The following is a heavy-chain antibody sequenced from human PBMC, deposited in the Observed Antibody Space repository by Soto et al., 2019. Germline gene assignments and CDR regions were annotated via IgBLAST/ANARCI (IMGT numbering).Heavy chain of an antibody. CDR2: ISSSGSTI. CDR3: ARYSSSWAYYYGMDV. CDR1: GFTFSDYY. Sequence: GGSLRLSCAASGFTFSDYYMSWIRQAPGKGLEWVSYISSSGSTIYYADSVKGRFTISRDNAKNSLYLQMNSLRAEDTAVYYCARYSSSWAYYYGMDVWGQVTTVTVS. V-gene: IGHV3-11*01. J-gene: IGHJ6*02. D-gene: IGHD6-13*01.